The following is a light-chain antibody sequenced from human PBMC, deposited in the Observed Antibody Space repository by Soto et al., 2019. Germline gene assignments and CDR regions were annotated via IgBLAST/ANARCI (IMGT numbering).Light chain of an antibody. CDR3: QQYCSSGYT. Sequence: EIVLTQSPGTLSLSPGERATLSCRASQSVSSSYLAWYQQKPGQAPRLLIYGASSRATGIPDRFSGSGFGTDFTLTISRLAPQDFAVYYCQQYCSSGYTFGQGTKLEIK. V-gene: IGKV3-20*01. J-gene: IGKJ2*01. CDR2: GAS. CDR1: QSVSSSY.